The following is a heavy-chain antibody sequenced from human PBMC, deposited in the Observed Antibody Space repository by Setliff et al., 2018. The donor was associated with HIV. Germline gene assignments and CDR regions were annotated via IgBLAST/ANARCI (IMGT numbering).Heavy chain of an antibody. V-gene: IGHV3-7*01. CDR2: IKQDGSEK. D-gene: IGHD3-22*01. Sequence: HPGGSLRLSCTASGFIFSSHHMNWVRQAPGKGLEWVANIKQDGSEKYYVDSVKGRLTISRDNAKNSLYLQMNSLRAEDTAVYYCARPSRITMIDDAFDIWGQGTMVTVSS. CDR1: GFIFSSHH. CDR3: ARPSRITMIDDAFDI. J-gene: IGHJ3*02.